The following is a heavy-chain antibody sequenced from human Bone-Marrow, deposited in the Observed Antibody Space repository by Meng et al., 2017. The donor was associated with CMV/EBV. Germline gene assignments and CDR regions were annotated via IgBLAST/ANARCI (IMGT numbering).Heavy chain of an antibody. V-gene: IGHV3-74*01. CDR3: ARGPHDYYDSSGYYY. CDR1: GFTFSSYW. D-gene: IGHD3-22*01. CDR2: INSDGSST. Sequence: GSLRLSCAASGFTFSSYWMHWVRQAPGKGLVWVSRINSDGSSTSYADSVKGRFTISRDNAKNTLYLQMNSLRAEDTAVYYCARGPHDYYDSSGYYYWGQGTLVTVSS. J-gene: IGHJ4*02.